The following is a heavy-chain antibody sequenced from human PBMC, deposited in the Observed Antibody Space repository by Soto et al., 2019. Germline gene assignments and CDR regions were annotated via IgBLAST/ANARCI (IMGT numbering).Heavy chain of an antibody. J-gene: IGHJ4*02. V-gene: IGHV3-30*18. CDR2: ISYDGSNK. CDR1: GFTFSSYG. CDR3: AKDTATVIGPIYS. Sequence: GGSLRLSCAASGFTFSSYGIHWVRQAPGKGLEWVAVISYDGSNKYYADSVKGRFTISRDNSKNTLYLQMNSLRAEDTAVYYCAKDTATVIGPIYSWGLGNLLPVSA. D-gene: IGHD5-18*01.